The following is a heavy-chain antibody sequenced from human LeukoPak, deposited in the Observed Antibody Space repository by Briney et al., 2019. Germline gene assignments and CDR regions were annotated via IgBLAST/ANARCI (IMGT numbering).Heavy chain of an antibody. CDR1: GFTFTNHA. V-gene: IGHV3-33*01. Sequence: PGGSLRLSCATSGFTFTNHAMHWVRQVPGKGLEWLEQTWGTEINKYYGDSVKGRFTVSRDNSKNALYLEMNSLRVEDTAIYYCARDGQSSAPYAFDMWGRGTMLTVSS. CDR3: ARDGQSSAPYAFDM. J-gene: IGHJ3*02. CDR2: TWGTEINK. D-gene: IGHD3-10*01.